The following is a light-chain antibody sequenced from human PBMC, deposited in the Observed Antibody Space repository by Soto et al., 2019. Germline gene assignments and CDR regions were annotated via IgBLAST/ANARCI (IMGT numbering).Light chain of an antibody. V-gene: IGKV3-20*01. CDR2: GAS. CDR1: QSVSSSF. J-gene: IGKJ4*01. CDR3: QQYNSYSIT. Sequence: EIVLTQSPGTLSLSPGERATLSCRASQSVSSSFLAWYQQKPGQAPRLLIYGASSRATGIPDRFSGSGSGTEFTLTISSLQPDDFATYYCQQYNSYSITFGGGTKVEIK.